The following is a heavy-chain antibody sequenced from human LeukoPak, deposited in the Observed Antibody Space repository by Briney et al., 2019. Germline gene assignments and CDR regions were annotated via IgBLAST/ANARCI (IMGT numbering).Heavy chain of an antibody. CDR2: INPNSGGT. CDR1: GYTFTGYY. CDR3: ASLAAAGDYYYYMDV. J-gene: IGHJ6*03. Sequence: ASVKVSCKASGYTFTGYYMHWVRQAPGQGLEWMGWINPNSGGTNYAQKFQGRVTMTRDTSISTAYMELSRLRSDDTAVYYCASLAAAGDYYYYMDVWGKGTTVTVSS. D-gene: IGHD6-13*01. V-gene: IGHV1-2*02.